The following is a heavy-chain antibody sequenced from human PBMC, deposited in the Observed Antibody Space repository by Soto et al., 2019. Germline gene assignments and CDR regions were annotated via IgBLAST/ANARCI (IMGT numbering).Heavy chain of an antibody. V-gene: IGHV4-34*01. Sequence: SETLSLTCAVYGGSFSGYYWSWIRQPPGKGLEWIGEINHSGSTNYNPSLKSRVTISVDTSKNQFSLKLSSVTAADTAVYYCAIYGSGSYSVDYWGQGTLVTVTS. J-gene: IGHJ4*02. CDR2: INHSGST. CDR1: GGSFSGYY. D-gene: IGHD3-10*01. CDR3: AIYGSGSYSVDY.